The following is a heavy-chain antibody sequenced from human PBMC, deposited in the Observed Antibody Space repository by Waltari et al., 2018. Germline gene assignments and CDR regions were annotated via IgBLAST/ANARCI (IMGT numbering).Heavy chain of an antibody. J-gene: IGHJ4*02. CDR2: ISGSGGST. CDR1: GFTFSSYA. Sequence: EVQLVESGGGLVQPGGSLRLSCAASGFTFSSYAMSWVRQAPGKGLEWVSAISGSGGSTYYADSVKGRFTISRDNSKNTLYLQMNSLRAEDTAVYYCAKDLRARVSGSFVPDYWGQGTLVIVSS. V-gene: IGHV3-23*04. CDR3: AKDLRARVSGSFVPDY. D-gene: IGHD3-10*01.